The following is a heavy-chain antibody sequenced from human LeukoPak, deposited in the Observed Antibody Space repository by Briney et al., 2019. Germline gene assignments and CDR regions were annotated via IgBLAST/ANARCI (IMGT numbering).Heavy chain of an antibody. Sequence: PSETLSLTCTVSGGSISSSSYYWGWIRQPPGKGLEWIGSIYYSGSTYYNPSLKSRVTISVDRSKNQFSLKLSSVTAADTAVYYCASSGEFGESELKNWGQGTLVTVSS. D-gene: IGHD3-10*01. V-gene: IGHV4-39*07. CDR3: ASSGEFGESELKN. CDR1: GGSISSSSYY. CDR2: IYYSGST. J-gene: IGHJ4*02.